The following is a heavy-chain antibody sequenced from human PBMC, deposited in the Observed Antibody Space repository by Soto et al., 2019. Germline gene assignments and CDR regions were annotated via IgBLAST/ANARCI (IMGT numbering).Heavy chain of an antibody. D-gene: IGHD1-20*01. V-gene: IGHV4-59*01. CDR2: VFHTGNT. Sequence: SETLSLTCSVSGDSIIIYYWTWIRQPPGKGLQWIGYVFHTGNTNYNPSLKSRVTISEDASKNQVSLRLTSVTAADTAVYFCAREQYNWKIWGQGTLVTVSS. CDR3: AREQYNWKI. CDR1: GDSIIIYY. J-gene: IGHJ4*02.